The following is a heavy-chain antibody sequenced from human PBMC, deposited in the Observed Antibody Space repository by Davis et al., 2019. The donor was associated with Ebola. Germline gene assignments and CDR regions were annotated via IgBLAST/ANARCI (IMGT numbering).Heavy chain of an antibody. CDR2: IYTSGST. J-gene: IGHJ3*02. V-gene: IGHV4-4*07. CDR3: ASVCSSGWYCDAFDI. D-gene: IGHD6-19*01. CDR1: GGSISSYY. Sequence: PSETLSLTCTVSGGSISSYYWSWIRQPAGKGLEWIGRIYTSGSTNYNPSLKSRVTMSVDTSKNQFSLKLSSVTAADTAVYYCASVCSSGWYCDAFDIWGQGTMVTVSS.